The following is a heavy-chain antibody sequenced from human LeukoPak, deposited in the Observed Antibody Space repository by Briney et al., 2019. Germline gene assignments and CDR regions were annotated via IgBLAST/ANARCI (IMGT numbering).Heavy chain of an antibody. CDR3: AREDVAAAGTNWFDP. D-gene: IGHD6-13*01. V-gene: IGHV3-53*01. CDR2: IYSGGST. J-gene: IGHJ5*02. CDR1: GFTVSSNY. Sequence: GGSLRLSCAASGFTVSSNYMSWVRQAPGEGLEWVSVIYSGGSTYYADSVKGRFTISRDNSKNTLYLQMNSLRAEDTAVYYCAREDVAAAGTNWFDPWGQGTLVTVSS.